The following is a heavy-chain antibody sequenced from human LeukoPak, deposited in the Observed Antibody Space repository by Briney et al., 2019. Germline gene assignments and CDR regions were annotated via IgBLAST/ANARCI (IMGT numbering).Heavy chain of an antibody. Sequence: PGGSLRLSCAASGFTFSDYYMSWIRQAPGKGLEWVSYISSSGSTIYYADSVKGRFTISRDNAKNSLYLQMNSLRAEDTAVYYCARDRPSNIVVVPAATFDHWGQGTLVTVSS. V-gene: IGHV3-11*04. CDR3: ARDRPSNIVVVPAATFDH. D-gene: IGHD2-2*01. J-gene: IGHJ4*02. CDR2: ISSSGSTI. CDR1: GFTFSDYY.